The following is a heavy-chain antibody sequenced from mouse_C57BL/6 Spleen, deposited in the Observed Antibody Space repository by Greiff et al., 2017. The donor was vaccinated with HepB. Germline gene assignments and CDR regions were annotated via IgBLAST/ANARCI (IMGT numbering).Heavy chain of an antibody. Sequence: EVKLQESGPELVKPGASVKISCKASGYSFTDYNMNWVKQSNGKSLEWIGVINPNYGTTSYNQKFKGKATLTVDQSSSTAYMQLNSLTSEDSAVYYCAGFYYYGPYYAMDYWGQGTSVTVSS. CDR1: GYSFTDYN. D-gene: IGHD1-1*01. V-gene: IGHV1-39*01. CDR2: INPNYGTT. J-gene: IGHJ4*01. CDR3: AGFYYYGPYYAMDY.